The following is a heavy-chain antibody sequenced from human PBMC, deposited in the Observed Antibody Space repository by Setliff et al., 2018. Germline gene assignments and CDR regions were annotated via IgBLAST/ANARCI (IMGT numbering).Heavy chain of an antibody. V-gene: IGHV4-38-2*02. D-gene: IGHD3-16*01. J-gene: IGHJ4*02. CDR1: GSAISSGHY. Sequence: SETLSLTCAVSGSAISSGHYWGWIRQPPGKGLEWIGSFRPSGKTYYNPSLNSRVTISVDTSKKQFSLKVTSVTAADTAVYYCVRDAGDGRYHSDSWGQGILVTVSS. CDR3: VRDAGDGRYHSDS. CDR2: FRPSGKT.